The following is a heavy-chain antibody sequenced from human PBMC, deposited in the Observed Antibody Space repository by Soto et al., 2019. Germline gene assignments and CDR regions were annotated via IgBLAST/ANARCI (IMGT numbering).Heavy chain of an antibody. CDR1: GGSISGGVGGLYY. CDR2: IYDSGST. D-gene: IGHD4-17*01. CDR3: AREVIQRTTGCYFDL. J-gene: IGHJ2*01. Sequence: PSETLSLTCTVSGGSISGGVGGLYYWSWIRQPPGKGLEWIGYIYDSGSTYYNPSLKSRVTISVDTSKNQFSLRLSSVTAADTAVYYCAREVIQRTTGCYFDLPGRRTLVTVSA. V-gene: IGHV4-30-4*01.